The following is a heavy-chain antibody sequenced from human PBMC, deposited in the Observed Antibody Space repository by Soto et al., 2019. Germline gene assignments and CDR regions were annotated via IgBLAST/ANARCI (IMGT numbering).Heavy chain of an antibody. V-gene: IGHV3-66*01. J-gene: IGHJ4*02. CDR1: GFTVSTKY. Sequence: EVQLVESGGGLFHPGGFLRLSCAASGFTVSTKYMSWVCQAPGKGLEWVSVIYSGGSTFYADSVRGRFTISRDNSKNTANLQMNSLRAEDTAVYYCARDPWAADYWGQGTLVTVSS. CDR2: IYSGGST. D-gene: IGHD3-16*01. CDR3: ARDPWAADY.